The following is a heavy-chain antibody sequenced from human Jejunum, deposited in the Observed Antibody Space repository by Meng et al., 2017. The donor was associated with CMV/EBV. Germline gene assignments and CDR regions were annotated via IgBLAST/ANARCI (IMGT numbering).Heavy chain of an antibody. CDR2: MNPNSGNT. J-gene: IGHJ4*02. CDR1: GYTFTSYD. CDR3: ENSRSRGIPDY. D-gene: IGHD3-16*01. Sequence: KASGYTFTSYDINWVRQATGQGLEWMGWMNPNSGNTGYAQKFQGRVTMTRNTSISTAYMELSSLRSEDTAVYYCENSRSRGIPDYWGRGTLVTVSS. V-gene: IGHV1-8*01.